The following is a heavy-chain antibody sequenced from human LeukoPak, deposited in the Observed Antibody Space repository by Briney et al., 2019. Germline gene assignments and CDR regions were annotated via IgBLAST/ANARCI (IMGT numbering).Heavy chain of an antibody. Sequence: PGGSLRLSCAASGFTFSSYEMNWVRQAPGKGLEWVSYISSSGSTIYYADSVKGRFTISRDNAKNSLYLQMNSLRAEDTAVYYCARVLGIYYYYYMDVWGKGTTVTVSS. CDR3: ARVLGIYYYYYMDV. CDR1: GFTFSSYE. V-gene: IGHV3-48*03. CDR2: ISSSGSTI. D-gene: IGHD2-15*01. J-gene: IGHJ6*03.